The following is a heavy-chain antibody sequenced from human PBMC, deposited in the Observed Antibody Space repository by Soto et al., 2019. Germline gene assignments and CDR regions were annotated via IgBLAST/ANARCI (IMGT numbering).Heavy chain of an antibody. CDR1: GGSVSNASFY. J-gene: IGHJ2*01. CDR2: IFYTGVT. Sequence: QVQLQESGPGLVKPSETLSLTCSVSGGSVSNASFYWTWIRQAPGTGLEYIGYIFYTGVTNYNPSLSSRVTISLDTSMNHFSLKLNSMTAADTAVYYCVRVLDSSWYADLWGRGTLVTVSS. CDR3: VRVLDSSWYADL. V-gene: IGHV4-61*03. D-gene: IGHD3-22*01.